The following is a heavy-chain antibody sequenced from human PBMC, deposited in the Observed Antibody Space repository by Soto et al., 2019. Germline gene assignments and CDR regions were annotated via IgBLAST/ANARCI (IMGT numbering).Heavy chain of an antibody. CDR1: GGSIISFY. Sequence: SETLSLTCTVSGGSIISFYWIWIRQPTGKGLEWIGRIYSGGRNNYNPSLKSRVTMSVDTSKNQFSLRLSSVTAADTAMYYCARGSSRWDYWGQGTLVTVSS. CDR3: ARGSSRWDY. CDR2: IYSGGRN. V-gene: IGHV4-4*07. J-gene: IGHJ4*02. D-gene: IGHD6-13*01.